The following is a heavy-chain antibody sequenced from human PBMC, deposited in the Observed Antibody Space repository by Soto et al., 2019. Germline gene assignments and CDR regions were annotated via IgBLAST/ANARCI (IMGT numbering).Heavy chain of an antibody. V-gene: IGHV3-64*01. Sequence: GGSLRLSCAASGFTFTTYAMHWVRQAPGKGLEYVSAISSNGGSTYYANSVKGRFTISRDNSKNTLYLQMGSLRAEDMAVYYCARDHSLRYFDWAADYWGQGTLVTVSS. CDR3: ARDHSLRYFDWAADY. D-gene: IGHD3-9*01. CDR1: GFTFTTYA. CDR2: ISSNGGST. J-gene: IGHJ4*02.